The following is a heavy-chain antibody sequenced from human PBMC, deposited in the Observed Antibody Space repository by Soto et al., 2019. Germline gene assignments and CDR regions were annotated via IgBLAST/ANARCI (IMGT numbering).Heavy chain of an antibody. CDR2: INNSGIT. CDR1: GGSFSSDH. Sequence: SETRSRTWNVSGGSFSSDHWGWSRQPPGKGLGWIGKINNSGITNYNPSLKSRATISVDTSKNQFSLKLTSVTAADTAVYYCARDRPWDCSSSNYCYYYGLDVWGQGTTVTVSS. CDR3: ARDRPWDCSSSNYCYYYGLDV. V-gene: IGHV4-59*01. J-gene: IGHJ6*02. D-gene: IGHD2-2*01.